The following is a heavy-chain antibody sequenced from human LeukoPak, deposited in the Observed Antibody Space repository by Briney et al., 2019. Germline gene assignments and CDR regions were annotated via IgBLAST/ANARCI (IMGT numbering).Heavy chain of an antibody. CDR1: GGSISSSSYY. V-gene: IGHV4-39*01. D-gene: IGHD3-10*01. J-gene: IGHJ5*02. Sequence: PSETLSLTCTVSGGSISSSSYYWGWVRQPPGKGLEWIGSVYYSGRTYYNPSLKSRVTISVDTSKKQFSLKLSSVTAADTAVYYCARLLESMVWGAGWFDPWGQGTLVTVSS. CDR2: VYYSGRT. CDR3: ARLLESMVWGAGWFDP.